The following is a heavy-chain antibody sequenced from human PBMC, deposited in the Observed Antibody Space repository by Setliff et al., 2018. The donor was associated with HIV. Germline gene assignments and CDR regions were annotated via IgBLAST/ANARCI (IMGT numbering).Heavy chain of an antibody. V-gene: IGHV1-2*06. CDR3: AKDRTGTGTTLHV. CDR1: GYTFTDYY. D-gene: IGHD1-7*01. Sequence: GASVKVSCKASGYTFTDYYIHWVRQAPGQGLECMGRINPKSGGTNYVQKFQGRVTMTRDTSINTAYLELSRLRSDDTAVYYCAKDRTGTGTTLHVWGKGTTVTVSS. CDR2: INPKSGGT. J-gene: IGHJ6*04.